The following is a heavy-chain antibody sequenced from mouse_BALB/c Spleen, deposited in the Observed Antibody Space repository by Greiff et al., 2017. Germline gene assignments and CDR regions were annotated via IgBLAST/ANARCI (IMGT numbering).Heavy chain of an antibody. Sequence: EVMLVESGGGLVKLGGSLKLSCAASGFTFSSYYMSWVRQTPEKRLELVAAINSNGGSTYYPDTVKGRFTISRDNAKNTLYLQMSSLKSEDTALYYCARHKDYGYDCAMDYWGQGTSVTVSS. J-gene: IGHJ4*01. V-gene: IGHV5-6-2*01. CDR2: INSNGGST. CDR1: GFTFSSYY. CDR3: ARHKDYGYDCAMDY. D-gene: IGHD2-2*01.